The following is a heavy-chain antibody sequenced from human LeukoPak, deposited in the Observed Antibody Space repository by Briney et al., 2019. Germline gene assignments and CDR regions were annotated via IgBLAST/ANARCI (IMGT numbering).Heavy chain of an antibody. CDR1: GFTFSDYY. Sequence: GGSLRLSCAASGFTFSDYYMSWIRQAPGKGLEWVSYISGSGTTKFYADSMKGRFTVSRDNAKNSLHLQMNSLRAEDTAVYYCARGSGSYRNDYWGQGTLVTVSS. V-gene: IGHV3-11*04. CDR3: ARGSGSYRNDY. D-gene: IGHD1-26*01. CDR2: ISGSGTTK. J-gene: IGHJ4*02.